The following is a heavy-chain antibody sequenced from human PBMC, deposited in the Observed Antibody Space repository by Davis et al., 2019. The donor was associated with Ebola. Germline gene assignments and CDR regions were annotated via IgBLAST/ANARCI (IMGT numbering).Heavy chain of an antibody. V-gene: IGHV3-66*01. J-gene: IGHJ6*02. CDR3: ARIIPNYYYGMDV. Sequence: GGSLRLPCAASGFTVSSNYMSWVRQAPGKGLEWVSVIYSGGSTYYADSVKGRFTISRDNAKNSLYLQMNSLRDEDTAVYYCARIIPNYYYGMDVWGQGTTVTVSS. CDR1: GFTVSSNY. CDR2: IYSGGST.